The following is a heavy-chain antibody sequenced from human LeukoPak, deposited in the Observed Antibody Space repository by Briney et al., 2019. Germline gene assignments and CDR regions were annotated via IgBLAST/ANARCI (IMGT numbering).Heavy chain of an antibody. V-gene: IGHV4-34*01. CDR1: GFPFSSHG. D-gene: IGHD5-12*01. Sequence: GSLRLSCAGSGFPFSSHGMNWVRQAPGKGLEWIGEINHSGSTNYNPSLKSRVTISVDTSKNQFSLKLSSVTAADTAVYYCARRIGQWLRKGRYYFDYWGQGTLVTVSS. CDR3: ARRIGQWLRKGRYYFDY. CDR2: INHSGST. J-gene: IGHJ4*02.